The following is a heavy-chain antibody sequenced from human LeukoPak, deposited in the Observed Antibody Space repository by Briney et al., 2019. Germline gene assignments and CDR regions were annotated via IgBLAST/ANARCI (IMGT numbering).Heavy chain of an antibody. CDR1: GYTFTSYA. V-gene: IGHV1-3*01. Sequence: ASVKVSCKASGYTFTSYAMHWVRQAPGQRLEWMGWINAGNGNTKYSQKFQGRVTITRDTSASTAYMELSSLRSEDTAVYYCARARCHPCEEPHLNWFDPWGQGTLVTVSS. J-gene: IGHJ5*02. CDR2: INAGNGNT. D-gene: IGHD1-14*01. CDR3: ARARCHPCEEPHLNWFDP.